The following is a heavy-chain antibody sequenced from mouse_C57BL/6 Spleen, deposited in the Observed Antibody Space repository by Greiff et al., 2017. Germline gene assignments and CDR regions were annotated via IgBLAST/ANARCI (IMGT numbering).Heavy chain of an antibody. CDR2: IYPGSGST. CDR3: AKGDIDYDAWFAY. D-gene: IGHD2-4*01. CDR1: GYTFTSYW. J-gene: IGHJ3*01. V-gene: IGHV1-55*01. Sequence: QVQQQQSGAELVKPGASVKMSCKASGYTFTSYWITWVKQRPGQGLEWIGDIYPGSGSTNYNEKFKSKATLTVDPASSTAYMQLSSLPSGDSAVYYCAKGDIDYDAWFAYGGQGTLVTVSA.